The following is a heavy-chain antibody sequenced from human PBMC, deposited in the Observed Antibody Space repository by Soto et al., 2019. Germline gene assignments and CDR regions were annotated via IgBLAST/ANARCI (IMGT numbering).Heavy chain of an antibody. Sequence: EVPLVESGGGLVQPGGSLRLSCEASGLTFSTFWMHWVRQAPGKGLVWVSRINSDGSSTNYADSVKGRVTISRDNAKNTLYLQLNSLRPEDTAVYYCARVFEYWGQGTLVTVSS. CDR2: INSDGSST. CDR3: ARVFEY. CDR1: GLTFSTFW. V-gene: IGHV3-74*01. J-gene: IGHJ4*02.